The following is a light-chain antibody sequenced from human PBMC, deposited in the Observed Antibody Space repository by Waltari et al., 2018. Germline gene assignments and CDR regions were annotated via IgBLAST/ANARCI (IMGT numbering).Light chain of an antibody. CDR3: HVWHPHVDPGV. CDR1: NIGTYS. CDR2: YDR. Sequence: SYVVTQPPSVSVAPGETATITCVGDNIGTYSVHWYQQKAGQAPVLVIFYDRDRPSGIPDGFSGSNSGNTATLTISRVEAGDEARYYCHVWHPHVDPGVFGTGTEVTVL. V-gene: IGLV3-21*04. J-gene: IGLJ1*01.